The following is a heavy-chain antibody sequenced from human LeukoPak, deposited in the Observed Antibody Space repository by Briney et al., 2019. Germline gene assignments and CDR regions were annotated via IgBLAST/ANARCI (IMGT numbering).Heavy chain of an antibody. CDR2: SSGSGGST. J-gene: IGHJ4*02. CDR1: GFTFSIYR. Sequence: SGGSLRLFCAPSGFTFSIYRMTWVRQAPGRGLEWISGSSGSGGSTYYAHSVKGRYTISRDNYKNTLYLQKNSLRAEDTAVYYCAKNGGSQCYSHLDWWGQGTLVTVSS. CDR3: AKNGGSQCYSHLDW. V-gene: IGHV3-23*01. D-gene: IGHD2-15*01.